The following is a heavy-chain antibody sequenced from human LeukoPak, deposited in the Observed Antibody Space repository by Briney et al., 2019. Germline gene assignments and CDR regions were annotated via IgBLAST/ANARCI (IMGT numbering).Heavy chain of an antibody. J-gene: IGHJ4*02. D-gene: IGHD6-19*01. CDR1: GFTLGGYK. CDR3: TRETGWGPGY. Sequence: GGSLRLSCAASGFTLGGYKMHWIRQAPGKGLAWVARINTDGSSITYADSVKGRFTISRDNAKNTLYLQMDSLRDEDTAVYYCTRETGWGPGYWGQGTLVTVSS. CDR2: INTDGSSI. V-gene: IGHV3-74*01.